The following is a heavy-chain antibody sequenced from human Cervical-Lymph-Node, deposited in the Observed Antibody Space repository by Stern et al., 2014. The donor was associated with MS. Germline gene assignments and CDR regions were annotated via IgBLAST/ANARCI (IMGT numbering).Heavy chain of an antibody. V-gene: IGHV4-59*01. CDR1: GASISSSS. CDR3: AKWGTGGYGHFDY. CDR2: IYYNGST. D-gene: IGHD3-16*01. J-gene: IGHJ4*02. Sequence: VQLVESGPGLVKPSETLSLTCTVSGASISSSSWSWIRQPPGKGPEWIAYIYYNGSTNYNPYLRSGVTIFYTKANKQFPHTVTSVTAADTAVYYCAKWGTGGYGHFDYWGQGILVTVSS.